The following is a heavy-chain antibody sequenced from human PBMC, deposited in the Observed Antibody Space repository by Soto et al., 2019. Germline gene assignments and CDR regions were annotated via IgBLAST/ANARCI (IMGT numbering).Heavy chain of an antibody. Sequence: PSETLSLTCAVSGGSISGSYYYWAWLRQSPGKGPEWIGSVFYTGFTSYNPSLESRVSVSVDTSKSQFSLKLSAVTAADTAVYYCARKSDDSGWYYFDYWGQGTLVTVSS. CDR2: VFYTGFT. V-gene: IGHV4-39*01. CDR1: GGSISGSYYY. CDR3: ARKSDDSGWYYFDY. D-gene: IGHD6-19*01. J-gene: IGHJ4*02.